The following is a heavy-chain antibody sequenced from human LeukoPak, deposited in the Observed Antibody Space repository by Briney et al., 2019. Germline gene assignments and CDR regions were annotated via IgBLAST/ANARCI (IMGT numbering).Heavy chain of an antibody. CDR1: GFTVSRNY. CDR3: VQEGPRGLAFDI. CDR2: IRGSGGGT. V-gene: IGHV3-23*01. Sequence: GALRLSCAASGFTVSRNYMSWVRQGPGKGPGGVSGIRGSGGGTYYADSVKGRFAISRDNSKNTLYLQMNSLRAEDTAVYYCVQEGPRGLAFDIWGQGTKVTVSS. J-gene: IGHJ3*02.